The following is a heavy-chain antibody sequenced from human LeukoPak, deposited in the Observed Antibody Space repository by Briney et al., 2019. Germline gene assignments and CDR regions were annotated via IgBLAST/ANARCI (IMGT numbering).Heavy chain of an antibody. D-gene: IGHD5-12*01. V-gene: IGHV5-51*01. J-gene: IGHJ4*02. CDR3: ARHQRDGGLRYVEY. CDR2: INPSDSNT. CDR1: GYSFTSYW. Sequence: GESLKISRQGSGYSFTSYWIGWVRQMPGKGLEWMGIINPSDSNTRYSPSFQGQVTISADKSISTAYLQWSSLKASDTAMYYCARHQRDGGLRYVEYWGQGTLVTVSS.